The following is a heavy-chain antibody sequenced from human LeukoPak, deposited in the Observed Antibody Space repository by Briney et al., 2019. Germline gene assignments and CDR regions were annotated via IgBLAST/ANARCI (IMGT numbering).Heavy chain of an antibody. CDR3: ARDPYYGDYVV. J-gene: IGHJ4*02. CDR2: ISSSGSTI. D-gene: IGHD4-17*01. CDR1: GFTFSSYE. Sequence: GGSLRLSCAAAGFTFSSYEMNWVRQAPGKGLEWVSYISSSGSTIYYADSVKGRFTISRDNAKNSLYLQMNSLRAEDTAVYYCARDPYYGDYVVWGQGTLVTVSS. V-gene: IGHV3-48*03.